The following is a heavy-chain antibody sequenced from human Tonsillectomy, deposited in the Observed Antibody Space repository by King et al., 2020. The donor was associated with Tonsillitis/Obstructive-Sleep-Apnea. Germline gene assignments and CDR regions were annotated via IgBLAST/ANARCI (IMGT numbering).Heavy chain of an antibody. J-gene: IGHJ6*03. CDR3: ARRAYCSSTSCYVYYYYYYMDV. CDR1: GGSISSSSYY. Sequence: QLQESGPGLVKPSETLSLTCTVSGGSISSSSYYWGWIRQPPGKGLEWIGSIYYSGCTYYNPSLKSRVTISVDTSKNQFSLKLSSVTAADTAVYYCARRAYCSSTSCYVYYYYYYMDVWGKGTTVTVSS. V-gene: IGHV4-39*01. D-gene: IGHD2-2*01. CDR2: IYYSGCT.